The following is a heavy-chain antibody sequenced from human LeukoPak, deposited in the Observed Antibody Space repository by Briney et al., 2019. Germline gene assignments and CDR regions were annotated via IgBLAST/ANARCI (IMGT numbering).Heavy chain of an antibody. V-gene: IGHV3-66*01. D-gene: IGHD2-2*01. J-gene: IGHJ6*02. CDR3: AREESGYCSSTSCYRLDV. CDR1: GFTVSSNY. CDR2: IYSGGST. Sequence: GGSLRLSCAASGFTVSSNYMSWVHQAPGKGLEWVSVIYSGGSTYYADSVKGRFTISRDNSKNTLYLQMNSLRAEDTAVYYCAREESGYCSSTSCYRLDVWGQGTTVTVSS.